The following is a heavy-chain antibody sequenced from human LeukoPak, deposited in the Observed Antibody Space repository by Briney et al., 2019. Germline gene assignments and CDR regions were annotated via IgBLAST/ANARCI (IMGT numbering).Heavy chain of an antibody. CDR1: GYSFTSYW. Sequence: PGGSLRLSCKGSGYSFTSYWIGWVRQMPGKGLVWEGVIYPDDSDTIYSPSFQDQVTIPADKSISTAYLQWSSLKASDTAMYYCARHYPGGDYFIDYWGQGTLVTVSS. V-gene: IGHV5-51*01. D-gene: IGHD4-17*01. J-gene: IGHJ4*02. CDR3: ARHYPGGDYFIDY. CDR2: IYPDDSDT.